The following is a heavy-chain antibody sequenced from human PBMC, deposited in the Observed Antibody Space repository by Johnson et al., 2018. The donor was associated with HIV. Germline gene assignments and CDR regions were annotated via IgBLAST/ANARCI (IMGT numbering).Heavy chain of an antibody. CDR3: AKDLQSGATTHAFDI. Sequence: VVLVESGGGLVQPGRSLRLSCAASGFTFDDYAMHWVRQAPGKGLEWVSGISWNSGSIGYADSVKGRFTISSDNAKNSLYLQMNSLRAEDTALYYCAKDLQSGATTHAFDIWGQGTMVTVSS. V-gene: IGHV3-9*01. J-gene: IGHJ3*02. CDR2: ISWNSGSI. CDR1: GFTFDDYA. D-gene: IGHD5-12*01.